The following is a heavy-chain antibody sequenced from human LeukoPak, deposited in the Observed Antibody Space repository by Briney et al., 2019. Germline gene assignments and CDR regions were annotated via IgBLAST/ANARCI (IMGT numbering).Heavy chain of an antibody. CDR2: INHGGST. V-gene: IGHV4-34*01. Sequence: NPSETLSLTCAVYGGSFSGYYWSWIRQPPGKGLEWIGEINHGGSTNYNPSLKSRVTISVDTSKNQFSLKLSSVTAADTAVYYCARESEEVDYWGQGTLVTVSS. CDR1: GGSFSGYY. J-gene: IGHJ4*02. CDR3: ARESEEVDY.